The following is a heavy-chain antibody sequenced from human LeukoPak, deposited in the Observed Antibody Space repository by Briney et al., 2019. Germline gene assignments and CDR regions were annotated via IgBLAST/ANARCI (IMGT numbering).Heavy chain of an antibody. V-gene: IGHV3-66*01. D-gene: IGHD5-24*01. J-gene: IGHJ5*02. Sequence: PGGSLRLSCAASGFTVSSSYMSWVRQAPGRGLEWVSVIYSGGSTDYAESVKGRFTISGDNSKNTLYLQMNSLRAEDTAVYYCARDRRDGYCLGHWGQGTPVTVSS. CDR2: IYSGGST. CDR1: GFTVSSSY. CDR3: ARDRRDGYCLGH.